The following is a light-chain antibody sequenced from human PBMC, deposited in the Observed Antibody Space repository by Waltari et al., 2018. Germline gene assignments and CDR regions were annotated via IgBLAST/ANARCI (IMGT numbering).Light chain of an antibody. Sequence: QTVVTQEPSLSVSPGGTVTLTCALSSCLFSTSSSPRWYQQTPGQPPRTLVFKTNTRSSGVPDRFSGSILGNKVALTITGAQAEDESDYYCLVYMGSGIWVFGGGTKLTVL. CDR2: KTN. CDR3: LVYMGSGIWV. V-gene: IGLV8-61*01. CDR1: SCLFSTSSS. J-gene: IGLJ3*02.